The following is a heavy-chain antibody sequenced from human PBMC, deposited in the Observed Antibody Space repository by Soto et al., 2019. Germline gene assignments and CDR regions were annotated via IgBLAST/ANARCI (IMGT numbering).Heavy chain of an antibody. D-gene: IGHD6-19*01. CDR1: GYTFASYY. CDR2: INPVGGST. Sequence: ASVKASCKASGYTFASYYMHCVRQAPGQGLQWMGIINPVGGSTTYAQKFHGRVTMTRDTSTSTVYMELSSLRSEDTAVYYCARGLAVSGHTFDYWGQGTLVTVS. CDR3: ARGLAVSGHTFDY. V-gene: IGHV1-46*03. J-gene: IGHJ4*02.